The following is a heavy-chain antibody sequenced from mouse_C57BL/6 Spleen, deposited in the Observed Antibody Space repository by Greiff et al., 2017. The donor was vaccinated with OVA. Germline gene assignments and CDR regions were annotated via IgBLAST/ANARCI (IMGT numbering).Heavy chain of an antibody. V-gene: IGHV1-74*01. CDR3: AIGLYGIYFDY. D-gene: IGHD1-1*02. CDR1: GYTFTSYW. CDR2: IHPSDSDT. Sequence: QVQLKQPGAELVKPGASVKVSCKASGYTFTSYWMHWVKQRPGQGLEWIGRIHPSDSDTNYNQKFKGKATLTVDKSSSTAYMQLSSLTSEDSAVYYCAIGLYGIYFDYWGQGTTLTVSS. J-gene: IGHJ2*01.